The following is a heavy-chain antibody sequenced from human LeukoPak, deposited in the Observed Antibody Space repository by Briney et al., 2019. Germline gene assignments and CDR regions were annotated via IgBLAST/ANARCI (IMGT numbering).Heavy chain of an antibody. Sequence: GGSPRLSCAASGITFSNAWMSWVRQAPGKGLEWVGRIKSKTDGGTTDYAAPVKGRFTISRDDSKNTLYLQMNSLKTEDTAVYYCTTDTGYGGNSGYWGQGTLVTVSS. CDR2: IKSKTDGGTT. V-gene: IGHV3-15*01. J-gene: IGHJ4*02. CDR3: TTDTGYGGNSGY. CDR1: GITFSNAW. D-gene: IGHD4-23*01.